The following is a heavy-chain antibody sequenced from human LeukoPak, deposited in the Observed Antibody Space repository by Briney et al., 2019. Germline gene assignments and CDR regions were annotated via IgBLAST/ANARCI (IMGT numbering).Heavy chain of an antibody. CDR2: ISAYNGNT. J-gene: IGHJ4*02. V-gene: IGHV1-18*01. CDR3: ARDSFVVVVPTKTFDY. CDR1: GYTFTSYG. D-gene: IGHD2-15*01. Sequence: ASVKVSCKASGYTFTSYGISWVRQAPGQGLEWMGWISAYNGNTNCAQKLQGRVTMTTDTSTRTAYMELRSLRSDDTAVYYCARDSFVVVVPTKTFDYWGQGTLVTVSS.